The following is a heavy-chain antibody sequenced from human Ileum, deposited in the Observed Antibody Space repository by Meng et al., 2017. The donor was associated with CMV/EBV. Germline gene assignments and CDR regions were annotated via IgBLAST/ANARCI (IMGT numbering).Heavy chain of an antibody. J-gene: IGHJ5*02. V-gene: IGHV3-74*01. CDR3: ARSVGRYNLFDP. CDR2: INGDGANT. Sequence: GESLKISCAASGSIFSNHWVHWVRHAPGKGLVWVSRINGDGANTTYADSVKGRFTISRDNPRNTVYLEMNSVRPEDTAVYYCARSVGRYNLFDPWGQGTLVTVSS. CDR1: GSIFSNHW.